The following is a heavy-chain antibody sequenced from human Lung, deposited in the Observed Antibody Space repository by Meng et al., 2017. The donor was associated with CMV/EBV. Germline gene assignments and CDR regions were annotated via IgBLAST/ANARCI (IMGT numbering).Heavy chain of an antibody. V-gene: IGHV1-2*02. CDR3: ARRHSATWYSFAY. CDR2: INPNSGGT. D-gene: IGHD6-13*01. Sequence: CKASGYNFTGYYIHGVRQAPGQGLEWMGWINPNSGGTNYAQKFQDKVTMTRDTSISTAYMVLTRLRSDDTAVYYCARRHSATWYSFAYWGQGTLVTVSS. J-gene: IGHJ4*02. CDR1: GYNFTGYY.